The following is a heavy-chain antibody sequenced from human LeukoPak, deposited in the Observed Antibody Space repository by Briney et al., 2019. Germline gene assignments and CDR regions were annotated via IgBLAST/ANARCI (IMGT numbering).Heavy chain of an antibody. CDR3: ATWGSIAACPLDY. Sequence: ASVKVSCKASGYTFTSYYMHWVRQAPGQGLELMGIINPSGGSTSYAQKFQGRVTMTRDTSTSTVYMELSSLRSEDTAVYYCATWGSIAACPLDYWGQGTLVTVSS. D-gene: IGHD6-6*01. V-gene: IGHV1-46*03. CDR1: GYTFTSYY. J-gene: IGHJ4*02. CDR2: INPSGGST.